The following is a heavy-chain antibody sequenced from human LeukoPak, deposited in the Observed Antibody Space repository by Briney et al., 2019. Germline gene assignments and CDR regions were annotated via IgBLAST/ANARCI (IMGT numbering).Heavy chain of an antibody. D-gene: IGHD6-13*01. CDR2: IIPIFGIA. CDR1: GGTFSSYA. V-gene: IGHV1-69*04. J-gene: IGHJ4*02. Sequence: SVKVSCKASGGTFSSYAISWVRQAPGQGLEWMGRIIPIFGIANYAQKFQGRVTITADKSTSTAYMELSSLRSEDAAVYYCARSLQQQLGSFDYWGQGTLVTVSS. CDR3: ARSLQQQLGSFDY.